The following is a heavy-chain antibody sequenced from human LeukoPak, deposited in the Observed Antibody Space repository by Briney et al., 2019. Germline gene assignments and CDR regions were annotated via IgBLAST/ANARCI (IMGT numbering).Heavy chain of an antibody. CDR3: ARGLGSSWSWFDP. D-gene: IGHD6-13*01. J-gene: IGHJ5*02. V-gene: IGHV3-53*01. Sequence: GGSLRLSCEAPRFTSYTYTMSWVRQAPGKGLEWVSVIYSGGSTYYADSVKGRFTISRDNSKNTLYLQMNSLRAEDTAVYYCARGLGSSWSWFDPWGQGTLVTVSS. CDR1: RFTSYTYT. CDR2: IYSGGST.